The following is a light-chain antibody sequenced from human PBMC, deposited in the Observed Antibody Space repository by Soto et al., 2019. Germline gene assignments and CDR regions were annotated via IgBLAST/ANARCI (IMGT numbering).Light chain of an antibody. CDR2: YAS. V-gene: IGKV3-11*01. CDR3: QQRTNWPPFT. Sequence: EIVLTQSPVTLSLSPGERATLSCRASQSVSSSIFWYQQKAGQAPRLLMSYASNRTAGIPARFSGSGFGTDITLTISSLEPEDFAVYYCQQRTNWPPFTFGPGTTVDLK. CDR1: QSVSSS. J-gene: IGKJ3*01.